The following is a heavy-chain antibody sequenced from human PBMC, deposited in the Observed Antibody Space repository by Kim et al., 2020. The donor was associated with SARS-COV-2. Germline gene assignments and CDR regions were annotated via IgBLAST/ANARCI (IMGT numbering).Heavy chain of an antibody. J-gene: IGHJ4*02. Sequence: SETLSLTCTVSGGSISSGDYYWSWIRQPPGKGLEWIGYIYYSGSTYYNPSLKSRVTISVDTSKNQFSLKLSSVTAADTAVYYCARSITGTHYFDYWGQGTLVTVSS. CDR1: GGSISSGDYY. V-gene: IGHV4-30-4*01. D-gene: IGHD1-7*01. CDR3: ARSITGTHYFDY. CDR2: IYYSGST.